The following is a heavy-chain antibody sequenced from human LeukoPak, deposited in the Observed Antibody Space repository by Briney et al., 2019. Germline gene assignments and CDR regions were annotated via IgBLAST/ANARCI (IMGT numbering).Heavy chain of an antibody. D-gene: IGHD5-12*01. CDR3: AREIVATINYFDY. CDR1: GFTFSSYV. J-gene: IGHJ4*02. CDR2: ISYDGSNE. Sequence: GGSLRLSCAASGFTFSSYVMHWVRQAPGKGLEWVAIISYDGSNEYYADSVKGRFTISRDNSKNTLYLQMNSLRAEDTAVYYCAREIVATINYFDYWGQGTLVTVSS. V-gene: IGHV3-30*04.